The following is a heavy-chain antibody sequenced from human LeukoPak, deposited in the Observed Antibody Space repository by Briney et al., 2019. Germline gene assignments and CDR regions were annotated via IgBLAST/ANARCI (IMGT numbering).Heavy chain of an antibody. V-gene: IGHV4-34*01. Sequence: PWETLSLTCAVYGGSFSGYYWSWIRQPPGKGLEWIGEINHSGSTNYNPSLKSRVTISVDTSKNQFSLKLSSVTAADTAVYYCARRKRYFDWCFDYWGQGTLVTVSS. D-gene: IGHD3-9*01. J-gene: IGHJ4*02. CDR1: GGSFSGYY. CDR3: ARRKRYFDWCFDY. CDR2: INHSGST.